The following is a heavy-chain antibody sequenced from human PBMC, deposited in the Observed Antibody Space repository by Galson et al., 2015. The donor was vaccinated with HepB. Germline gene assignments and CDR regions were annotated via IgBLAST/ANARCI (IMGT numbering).Heavy chain of an antibody. CDR1: GFTFNNYK. CDR3: TRDFAY. CDR2: IGTSATYI. V-gene: IGHV3-21*01. Sequence: SLRLSCAASGFTFNNYKMNWVRQAPGKGLEWVSSIGTSATYIYYPDSVKGRFTISRDDAKNSLFLQMNSLRAEDTALYYCTRDFAYWGHGTMVTVSS. J-gene: IGHJ3*01. D-gene: IGHD2-21*01.